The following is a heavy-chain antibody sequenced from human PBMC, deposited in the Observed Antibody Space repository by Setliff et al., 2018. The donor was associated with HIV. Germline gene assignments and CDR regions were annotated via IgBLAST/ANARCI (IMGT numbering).Heavy chain of an antibody. V-gene: IGHV3-30*04. D-gene: IGHD1-26*01. Sequence: PGGSLRLSCAASGFTFRNHAMHWVRQAPGKGLEWVAVVSYDGSNKFYADSVKGRFTISRDNSKNTLYLQMNSLRAEDTAVYYCARDRSGSYSFARDWGQGTLVTVSS. CDR2: VSYDGSNK. J-gene: IGHJ4*02. CDR3: ARDRSGSYSFARD. CDR1: GFTFRNHA.